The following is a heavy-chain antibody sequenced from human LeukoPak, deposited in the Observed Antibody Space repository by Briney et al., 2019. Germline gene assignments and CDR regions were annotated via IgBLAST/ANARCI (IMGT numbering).Heavy chain of an antibody. CDR3: ARGGTRVVTYGNFDY. V-gene: IGHV1-18*01. D-gene: IGHD2-21*02. Sequence: ASVKVSCKPSGYTFTSYALSWVRQAPGQGLEWMGWISTYSGNTNYAQKLQGRITMTIETSTSTAYMELRSLRSDDTAVYYCARGGTRVVTYGNFDYWGQGTLVTVSS. J-gene: IGHJ4*02. CDR2: ISTYSGNT. CDR1: GYTFTSYA.